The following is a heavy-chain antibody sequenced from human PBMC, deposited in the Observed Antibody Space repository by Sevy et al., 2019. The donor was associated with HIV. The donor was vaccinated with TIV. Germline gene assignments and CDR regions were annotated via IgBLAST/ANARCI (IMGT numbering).Heavy chain of an antibody. Sequence: GGSLRLSCAASGFTFSSYAMSWVRQAPGKGLEWVSAISGSGGSTYYADSVKGRFTISRDNSKNTLYLQMNSLRAEDTAVYYCAKDYVLYGDYANDRNNPYYYYYYGMDVWGQGTTVTVSS. D-gene: IGHD4-17*01. CDR3: AKDYVLYGDYANDRNNPYYYYYYGMDV. CDR1: GFTFSSYA. CDR2: ISGSGGST. V-gene: IGHV3-23*01. J-gene: IGHJ6*02.